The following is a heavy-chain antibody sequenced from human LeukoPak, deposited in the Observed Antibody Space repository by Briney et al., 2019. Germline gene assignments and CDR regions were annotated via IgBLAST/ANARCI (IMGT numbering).Heavy chain of an antibody. J-gene: IGHJ3*02. CDR3: AKDFDSSGYLGAFDI. CDR2: ISGSGGST. Sequence: GGSLRLSCAASGFTFSSYAMSWVRQAPGEGLEWVSAISGSGGSTYYADSVKGRFIISRDNSKNTLYLQMNSLRAEDTAVYYCAKDFDSSGYLGAFDIWGQGTMVTVSS. CDR1: GFTFSSYA. D-gene: IGHD3-22*01. V-gene: IGHV3-23*01.